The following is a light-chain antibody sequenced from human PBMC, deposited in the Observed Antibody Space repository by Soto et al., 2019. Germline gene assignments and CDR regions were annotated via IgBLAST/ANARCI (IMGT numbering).Light chain of an antibody. J-gene: IGLJ2*01. CDR1: SSDVGSYNL. CDR2: EGS. V-gene: IGLV2-23*03. CDR3: CSYAGSSTFRVV. Sequence: QSALTQPASVSGSPGQSITISCTGTSSDVGSYNLVSWSQQHPGNAPKLMIYEGSKRPSGVSNRFSGSKSGNTASLTISGLQAEDEADYYCCSYAGSSTFRVVFGGGTQLTVL.